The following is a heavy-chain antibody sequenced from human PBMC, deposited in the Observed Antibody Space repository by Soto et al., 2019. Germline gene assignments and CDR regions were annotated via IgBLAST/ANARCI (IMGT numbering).Heavy chain of an antibody. J-gene: IGHJ4*02. Sequence: QLQLQESGPGLVKPSETLSLTCSVSGGSISSRTFWWAWIRQPPGKGLEWIGDMYYSGSSYSSPSLNSRVTLSVDTSTNQLSLKLNSVTAADTAVYYCARHPRDDYNYGGSGIFDYWGQGTLVTVSS. CDR1: GGSISSRTFW. D-gene: IGHD4-4*01. V-gene: IGHV4-39*01. CDR3: ARHPRDDYNYGGSGIFDY. CDR2: MYYSGSS.